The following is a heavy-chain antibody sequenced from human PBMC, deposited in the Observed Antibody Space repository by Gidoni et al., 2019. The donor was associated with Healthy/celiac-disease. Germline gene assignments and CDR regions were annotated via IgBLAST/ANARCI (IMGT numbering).Heavy chain of an antibody. Sequence: QVQLVESGGGVVQPGRSLRLPCAASGFTFSSYAMHWVRQAPGKGLEWVAVISYDGSNKYYADSVKGRFTISRDNSKNTLYLQMNSLRAEDTAVYYCARGFGVFGYWGQGTLVTVSS. CDR1: GFTFSSYA. CDR2: ISYDGSNK. J-gene: IGHJ4*02. D-gene: IGHD3-10*01. CDR3: ARGFGVFGY. V-gene: IGHV3-30-3*01.